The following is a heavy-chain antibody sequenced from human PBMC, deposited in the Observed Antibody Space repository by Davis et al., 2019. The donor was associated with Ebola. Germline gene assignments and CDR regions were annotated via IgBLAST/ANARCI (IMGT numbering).Heavy chain of an antibody. CDR2: INPHNGNT. D-gene: IGHD1-1*01. J-gene: IGHJ4*02. Sequence: ASVKVSCKASGYTFTSYAMHWVRQAPGQGLEWMGWINPHNGNTNYAQNVQGRVTMTTDTSTSTAYMEVGSLKSDDTAVYYCARAQFPTTSDHWGQGTLVTVSS. V-gene: IGHV1-18*01. CDR3: ARAQFPTTSDH. CDR1: GYTFTSYA.